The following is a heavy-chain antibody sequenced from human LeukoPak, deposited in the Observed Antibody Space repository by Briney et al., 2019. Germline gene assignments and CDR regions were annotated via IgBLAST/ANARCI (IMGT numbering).Heavy chain of an antibody. J-gene: IGHJ4*02. CDR1: GGSISSGSYD. V-gene: IGHV4-61*02. Sequence: SETLSLTCTVSGGSISSGSYDWSWIRQPAGKGLEWIGRIYTSGSTNYNPSLKSRVTISVDTSKNQFSLKLSSVTAADTAVYYCARDRNYGDYFDYWGQGTLVTVSS. CDR2: IYTSGST. D-gene: IGHD4-17*01. CDR3: ARDRNYGDYFDY.